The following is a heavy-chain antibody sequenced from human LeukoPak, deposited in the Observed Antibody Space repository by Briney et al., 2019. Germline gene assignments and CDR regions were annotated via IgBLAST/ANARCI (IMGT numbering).Heavy chain of an antibody. CDR3: AKDRSWVEMATINSFDY. V-gene: IGHV1-2*02. CDR1: GYIFADYY. D-gene: IGHD5-24*01. J-gene: IGHJ4*02. CDR2: INPNNGGT. Sequence: ASVKVSCKASGYIFADYYMHWVRQAPGQGLEWMGWINPNNGGTNYAQKFQGRVTMTRDTSISTAYMELSRLRSDDTAMYYCAKDRSWVEMATINSFDYWGQGTLVTVSS.